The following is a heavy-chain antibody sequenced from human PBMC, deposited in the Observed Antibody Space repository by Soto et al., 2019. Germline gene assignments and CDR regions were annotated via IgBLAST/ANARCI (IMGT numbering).Heavy chain of an antibody. CDR2: INAGNGNT. V-gene: IGHV1-3*01. CDR1: GYTFTSYA. Sequence: GASVKVSCKASGYTFTSYAMHWVRQAPGQRLEWMRWINAGNGNTKYSQKFQGRVTITRDTSASTAYMELSSLRSEDTAVYYCANTLAARVPWFDPWGQGTLVTVSS. D-gene: IGHD2-15*01. CDR3: ANTLAARVPWFDP. J-gene: IGHJ5*02.